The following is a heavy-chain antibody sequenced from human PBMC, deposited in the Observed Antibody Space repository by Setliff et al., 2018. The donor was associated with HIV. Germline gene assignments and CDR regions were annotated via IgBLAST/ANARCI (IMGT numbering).Heavy chain of an antibody. J-gene: IGHJ6*04. V-gene: IGHV1-69*13. CDR2: IIPIFGTP. CDR1: GYTFTRYY. D-gene: IGHD2-15*01. Sequence: SVKVSCKASGYTFTRYYMHWVRQAPGQGLEWMGGIIPIFGTPNYAQKFKGRLTITADESTSTVYMELSSLRSEDTAVYYCARDSRDIVVVIAPEPEPYYYYGMDVWGEGTTVTVSS. CDR3: ARDSRDIVVVIAPEPEPYYYYGMDV.